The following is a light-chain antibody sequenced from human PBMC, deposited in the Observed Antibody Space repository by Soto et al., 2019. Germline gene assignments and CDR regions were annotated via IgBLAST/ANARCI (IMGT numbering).Light chain of an antibody. CDR2: WAS. J-gene: IGKJ4*01. CDR3: QQYYSTPTT. Sequence: DIVMTQSPDSLAVSLGERATINCKSSQSVLYSSNYKHYLAWYQQKPGQPPKLLIYWASTRESGVPDRFSGSGSGTDFTLTISSLQAEAVAVYDCQQYYSTPTTFGGGTKVESK. V-gene: IGKV4-1*01. CDR1: QSVLYSSNYKHY.